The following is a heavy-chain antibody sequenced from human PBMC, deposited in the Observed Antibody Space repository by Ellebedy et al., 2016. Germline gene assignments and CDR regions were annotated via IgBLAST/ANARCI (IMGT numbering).Heavy chain of an antibody. D-gene: IGHD2-15*01. CDR3: ARVGIVVPPTPMNGFDV. Sequence: GESLKISXAASGGIFSGTSMNWVRQAPGKGLEWVANINQDGSEKHYVDSVKGRFTIARDNSKTTLYLQMNSLRAEDTAMYYCARVGIVVPPTPMNGFDVWGQGTMVTVSS. V-gene: IGHV3-7*01. J-gene: IGHJ3*01. CDR2: INQDGSEK. CDR1: GGIFSGTS.